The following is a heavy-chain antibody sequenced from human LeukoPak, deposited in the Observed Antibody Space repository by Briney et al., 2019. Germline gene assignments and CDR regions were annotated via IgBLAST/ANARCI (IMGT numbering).Heavy chain of an antibody. D-gene: IGHD6-13*01. Sequence: GGSLRLSCAASGFTFSDYYMSWVRQAPGKGLEWVSYIISRGSTIYYADSVKGRFTISTDNATTSLYLQMYSLRAEDTAVYYCASDPLYSSSDQIFDSWGQGTLVTVSS. CDR1: GFTFSDYY. CDR2: IISRGSTI. CDR3: ASDPLYSSSDQIFDS. J-gene: IGHJ5*01. V-gene: IGHV3-11*01.